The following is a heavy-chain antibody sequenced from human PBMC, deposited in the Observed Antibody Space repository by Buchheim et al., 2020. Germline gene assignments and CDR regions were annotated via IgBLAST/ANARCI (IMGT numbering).Heavy chain of an antibody. CDR3: ARYSSTSNFYFGMDI. CDR2: ISSDGHNK. D-gene: IGHD6-19*01. Sequence: VQLVESGGGVVQPGRSLRLSCTTSGFTFSSYGIHWVRQAPGKGLEWVAVISSDGHNKYYADSVKGRFTISRDNSKNMLYLQMDGLRPEDTAMYYCARYSSTSNFYFGMDIWGQGTT. V-gene: IGHV3-30*03. CDR1: GFTFSSYG. J-gene: IGHJ6*02.